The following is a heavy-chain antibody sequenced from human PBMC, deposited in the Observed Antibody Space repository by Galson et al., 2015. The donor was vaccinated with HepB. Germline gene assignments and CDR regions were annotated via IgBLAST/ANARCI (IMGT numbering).Heavy chain of an antibody. Sequence: SLRLSCAASGFTFSSYAMHWVRQAPGKGLEWVAVISYDGSNKYYADSVKGRFTISRDNSKNTLYLQMNSLRAEDTAVYYCAREQGLKGAAAGIRTQHGTPQDYYGMDVWGQGTTVTVSS. V-gene: IGHV3-30*04. CDR3: AREQGLKGAAAGIRTQHGTPQDYYGMDV. CDR1: GFTFSSYA. D-gene: IGHD6-13*01. J-gene: IGHJ6*02. CDR2: ISYDGSNK.